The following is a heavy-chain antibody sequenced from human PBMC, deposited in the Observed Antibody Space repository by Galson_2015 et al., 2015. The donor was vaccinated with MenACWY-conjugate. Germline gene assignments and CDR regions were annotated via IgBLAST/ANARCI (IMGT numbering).Heavy chain of an antibody. CDR1: GYTFTTYW. J-gene: IGHJ4*02. V-gene: IGHV5-51*01. CDR3: ASAYDGNFHWGD. Sequence: QSGAEVKKPGESLKISCKGSGYTFTTYWIAWVRQMPGKGLEWMGIIYPGDSDTRYSPSFQGLVTISADKSITTAYLQWSSLKASDTAIYYCASAYDGNFHWGDWGQGTLVTVSS. CDR2: IYPGDSDT. D-gene: IGHD3-16*01.